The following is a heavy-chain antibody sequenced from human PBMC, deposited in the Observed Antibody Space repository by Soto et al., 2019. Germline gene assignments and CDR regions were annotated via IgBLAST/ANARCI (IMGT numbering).Heavy chain of an antibody. V-gene: IGHV3-23*01. CDR1: LFTFSSFA. D-gene: IGHD2-15*01. CDR3: AKESAATAFGDY. Sequence: VGPLRHSCSSSLFTFSSFAMGLVRQAPWKGLEWVSAVSAGGDMTFYADSVKGRFTISRDNSANKLFLQLKSLRVEDTAVYFCAKESAATAFGDYWGQGAMVTVS. CDR2: VSAGGDMT. J-gene: IGHJ4*02.